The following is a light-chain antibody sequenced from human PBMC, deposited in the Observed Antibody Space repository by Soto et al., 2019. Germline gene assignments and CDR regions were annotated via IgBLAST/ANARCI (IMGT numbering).Light chain of an antibody. Sequence: DVVMTQSPLSLPVTLGQPASISCRSSQSLAYVDGNTYLNWFQQRPGQSPRRLIYQVSNRDSGVPDRFSGGGSGTDFTLKLSRVEADDVGVYYCMQGTHWPPYTFGQGTKLEIK. CDR1: QSLAYVDGNTY. CDR3: MQGTHWPPYT. J-gene: IGKJ2*01. V-gene: IGKV2-30*01. CDR2: QVS.